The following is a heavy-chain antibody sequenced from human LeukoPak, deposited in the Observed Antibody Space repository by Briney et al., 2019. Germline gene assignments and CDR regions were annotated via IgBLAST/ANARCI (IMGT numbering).Heavy chain of an antibody. D-gene: IGHD2-2*01. CDR1: GGSISSGGYY. CDR3: ARASDGLYYYYYGMDV. V-gene: IGHV4-31*03. CDR2: IYYSGST. J-gene: IGHJ6*02. Sequence: PSQTLSLTCTVSGGSISSGGYYWNWIRQHPGKGLEWIGYIYYSGSTYYNPSLKSRVTISVDMSNNQFSLKLSSVTAADTAVYYCARASDGLYYYYYGMDVWGQGTTVTVSS.